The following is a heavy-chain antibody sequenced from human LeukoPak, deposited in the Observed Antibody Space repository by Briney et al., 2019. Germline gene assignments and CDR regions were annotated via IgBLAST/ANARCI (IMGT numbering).Heavy chain of an antibody. J-gene: IGHJ4*02. CDR3: AREDTAMGKNFDY. Sequence: GGSLRLSCAASGFTFSSYGMNWVRQAPGKGLEWVSSISSSSSYIYYADSVKGRFTISRDNAKNSLYLQMNSLRAEDTAVYYCAREDTAMGKNFDYWGQGTLVTVSS. D-gene: IGHD5-18*01. CDR1: GFTFSSYG. V-gene: IGHV3-21*01. CDR2: ISSSSSYI.